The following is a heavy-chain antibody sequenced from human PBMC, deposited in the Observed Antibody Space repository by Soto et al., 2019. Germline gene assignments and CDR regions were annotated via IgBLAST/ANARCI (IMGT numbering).Heavy chain of an antibody. D-gene: IGHD6-13*01. CDR1: GFTFNNYG. J-gene: IGHJ6*02. V-gene: IGHV3-33*01. CDR3: ARRQIPPPTRGAANARGGIDL. CDR2: IWNDGSNS. Sequence: QVQLVESGGGVVQPGRSLRLSCAASGFTFNNYGMHWVRQAPGKGLEWLAVIWNDGSNSSYADSVKGRFTISRDNSKNTLYLQMSTLRAEDTAVYYCARRQIPPPTRGAANARGGIDLWGQGTTVTVSS.